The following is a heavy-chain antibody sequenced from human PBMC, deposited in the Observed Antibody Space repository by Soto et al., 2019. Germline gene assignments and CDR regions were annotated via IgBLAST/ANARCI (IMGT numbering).Heavy chain of an antibody. CDR3: ARDVREAVMIPAAVDV. Sequence: GESLKISCAASGFTFSNYAMHWVRQAPGKGLEWVAVISYDGRNKYCPDSVKGRFTISRDNSKNTLYLQMNSLRGEDTAVYYCARDVREAVMIPAAVDVWGQGTTVTVSS. CDR2: ISYDGRNK. V-gene: IGHV3-30*04. D-gene: IGHD2-2*01. CDR1: GFTFSNYA. J-gene: IGHJ6*02.